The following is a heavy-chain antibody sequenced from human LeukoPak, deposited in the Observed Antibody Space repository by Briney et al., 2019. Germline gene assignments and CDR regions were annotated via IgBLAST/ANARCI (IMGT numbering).Heavy chain of an antibody. CDR2: IYTGGTT. CDR3: ARETRYCSSTSCQLDY. CDR1: GFTAGDNF. Sequence: GGSLKPSGAPSGFTAGDNFMSGFRQPPGLALDWSPVIYTGGTTYYANSVKGRFTISRDTSKNTLFLQMNSLRAEDTAVYYCARETRYCSSTSCQLDYWGQGTLVTVSS. V-gene: IGHV3-66*01. J-gene: IGHJ4*02. D-gene: IGHD2-2*01.